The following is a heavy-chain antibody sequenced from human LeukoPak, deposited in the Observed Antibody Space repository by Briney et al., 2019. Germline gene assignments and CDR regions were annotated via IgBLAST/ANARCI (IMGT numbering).Heavy chain of an antibody. D-gene: IGHD5-24*01. V-gene: IGHV3-9*03. J-gene: IGHJ4*02. Sequence: PGGSLRLSCAASGFTFDDYATHWVRQAPGKGLEWVSGISWNSGSIGYADSVKGRFTISRDNAKNSLCLQMNSLRAEDMALYYCAKEGGSSDGYNFFDYWGQGTLVTVSS. CDR2: ISWNSGSI. CDR1: GFTFDDYA. CDR3: AKEGGSSDGYNFFDY.